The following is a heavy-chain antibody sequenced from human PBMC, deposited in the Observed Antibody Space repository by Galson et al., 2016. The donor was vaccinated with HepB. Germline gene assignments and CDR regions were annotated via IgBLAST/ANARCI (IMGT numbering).Heavy chain of an antibody. V-gene: IGHV4-4*02. J-gene: IGHJ6*02. Sequence: SETLSLTCAVSGSSIRSSNWWSWVRQPPGKGLEWIGEIYHSGSNNYNPSLKSRVAISVDKSKNHFSLKLNSVTAADTAVDYCARRKSTVTYYSYGMDDWGQGTLVTVSS. CDR1: GSSIRSSNW. CDR2: IYHSGSN. D-gene: IGHD4-17*01. CDR3: ARRKSTVTYYSYGMDD.